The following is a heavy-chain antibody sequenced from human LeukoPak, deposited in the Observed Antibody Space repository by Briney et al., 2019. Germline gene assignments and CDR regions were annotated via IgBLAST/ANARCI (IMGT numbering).Heavy chain of an antibody. CDR1: GFTFDDYA. D-gene: IGHD4-23*01. V-gene: IGHV3-9*01. CDR3: AKALGSHYGGED. J-gene: IGHJ4*02. CDR2: ISWNSGSI. Sequence: GGSLRLSCAASGFTFDDYAMHWVRQAPGKGLEWVSGISWNSGSIGYAASVKGRFTISRDNAKSFLYLQMSSLRAEDTALYYCAKALGSHYGGEDWGQGTLVTVSS.